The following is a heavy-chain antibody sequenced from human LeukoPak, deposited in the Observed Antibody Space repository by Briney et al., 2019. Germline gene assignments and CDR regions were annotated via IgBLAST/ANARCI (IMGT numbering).Heavy chain of an antibody. CDR1: GFTFSSYA. Sequence: GGSLRLSCAASGFTFSSYAMHWVRQAPGKGLEWVAVISYDGSNKYYADSVKGRFTISRDNSKNTLYLQMNSLRAEDTAVYYCARVRQQLVRGVNWFDPWGQGTLVTVSS. V-gene: IGHV3-30-3*01. D-gene: IGHD6-13*01. CDR2: ISYDGSNK. CDR3: ARVRQQLVRGVNWFDP. J-gene: IGHJ5*02.